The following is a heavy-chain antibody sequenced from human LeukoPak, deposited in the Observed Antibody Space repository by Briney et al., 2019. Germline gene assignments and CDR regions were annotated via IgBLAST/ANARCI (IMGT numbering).Heavy chain of an antibody. CDR1: GGSISSSSYY. J-gene: IGHJ4*02. Sequence: KSSETLSLTCTVSGGSISSSSYYWGWIRQPPGKGLEWIGSIYYSGSTYYNPSLKSRVTISVDTSKNQFSLKLSSVTAADTAVYYCARLIPSLPSIDYWGQGTLVTVSA. V-gene: IGHV4-39*01. CDR2: IYYSGST. D-gene: IGHD3-16*02. CDR3: ARLIPSLPSIDY.